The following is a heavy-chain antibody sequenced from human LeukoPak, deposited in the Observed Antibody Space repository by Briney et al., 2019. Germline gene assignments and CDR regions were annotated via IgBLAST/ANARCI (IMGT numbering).Heavy chain of an antibody. Sequence: PGGSLRLSCAASGFIFSRYGMHWVRQAPGKGLEWVAVISYDGSNKYYADSVKGRFTISRDNSKNTLYLQMNSLRAEDTAVYYCAKDFSMIDYFDYWGQGTLVTVSS. J-gene: IGHJ4*02. V-gene: IGHV3-30*18. CDR3: AKDFSMIDYFDY. CDR1: GFIFSRYG. D-gene: IGHD3-22*01. CDR2: ISYDGSNK.